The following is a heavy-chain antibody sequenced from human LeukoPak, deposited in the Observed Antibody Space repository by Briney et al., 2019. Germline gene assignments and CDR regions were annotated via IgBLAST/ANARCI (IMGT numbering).Heavy chain of an antibody. CDR1: GVTFSGYS. V-gene: IGHV3-21*01. CDR2: ISTSSSYI. CDR3: AREYSGYGDFDY. J-gene: IGHJ4*02. Sequence: GGPLRLSCAASGVTFSGYSMNWVRRAPGMGLEWVSSISTSSSYIYHADSVKGRFTISRDNAKNSLYLQMNSLRAEDTAVYYCAREYSGYGDFDYWGQGTLVTVSS. D-gene: IGHD5-12*01.